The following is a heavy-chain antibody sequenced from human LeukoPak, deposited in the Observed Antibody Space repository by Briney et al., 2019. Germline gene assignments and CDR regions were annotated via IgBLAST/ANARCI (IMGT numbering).Heavy chain of an antibody. CDR3: ARSPRYSRLNRG. D-gene: IGHD6-13*01. CDR2: ISSSSYI. J-gene: IGHJ4*02. CDR1: GFTFSTYS. Sequence: GGSLRLSCATSGFTFSTYSMNWVRQAPGKGLDWVSSISSSSYIYYADSVKGRFTISRDNAKNSLYLQMSSLRDEDTALYYCARSPRYSRLNRGWGQGTLVTVSS. V-gene: IGHV3-21*01.